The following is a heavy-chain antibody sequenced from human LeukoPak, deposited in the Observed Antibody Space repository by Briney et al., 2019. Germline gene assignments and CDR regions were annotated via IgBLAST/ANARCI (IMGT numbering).Heavy chain of an antibody. CDR2: INHSGST. CDR3: ARHQYYYDSSGYYPYYFDY. D-gene: IGHD3-22*01. V-gene: IGHV4-34*01. J-gene: IGHJ4*02. CDR1: GGSFSGYY. Sequence: SETLSLTCAVYGGSFSGYYWSWIRQPPGKGLEWIGEINHSGSTNYNPSLKSRVTISVDTSKNQFSLKLCSVTAADTAVYYCARHQYYYDSSGYYPYYFDYWGQGTLVTVSS.